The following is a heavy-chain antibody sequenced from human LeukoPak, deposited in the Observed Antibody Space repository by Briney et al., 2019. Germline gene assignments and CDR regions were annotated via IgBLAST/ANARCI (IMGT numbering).Heavy chain of an antibody. J-gene: IGHJ4*02. CDR1: GYSFTNYW. CDR3: ARQRESSGWPFDY. V-gene: IGHV5-51*01. D-gene: IGHD6-19*01. CDR2: IYPGDSDT. Sequence: GESLKISCKTSGYSFTNYWIGWVRQMPGKGLEWMGIIYPGDSDTKYSPSFQGQVTISADKSISTAYLQWTSLKAPDTAMYYCARQRESSGWPFDYWGQGTLVTVSS.